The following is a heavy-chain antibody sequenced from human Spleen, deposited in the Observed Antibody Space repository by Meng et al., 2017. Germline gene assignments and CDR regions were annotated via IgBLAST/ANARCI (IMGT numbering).Heavy chain of an antibody. V-gene: IGHV1-69*13. CDR3: TIYTSGHI. D-gene: IGHD6-19*01. J-gene: IGHJ3*02. CDR2: IIPIFGTA. CDR1: GYTFTSYG. Sequence: SVKVSCKASGYTFTSYGISWVRQAPGQGLEWMGGIIPIFGTANYAQKFQGRVTITADESTSTAYMELSSLRSEDTAVYYCTIYTSGHIWGQGTMVHVSS.